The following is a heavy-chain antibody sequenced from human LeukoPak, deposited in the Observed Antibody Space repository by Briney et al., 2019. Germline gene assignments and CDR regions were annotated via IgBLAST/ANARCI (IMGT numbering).Heavy chain of an antibody. CDR2: IYSGGST. D-gene: IGHD6-6*01. CDR1: GFTVSSND. J-gene: IGHJ4*02. CDR3: AYSSKKYYFDY. Sequence: GGSLRLSCAASGFTVSSNDMNWVRQAPGKGLEWVSVIYSGGSTYYADSVKGRFTISRDNSKNTLYLQMNSLRAEDTAVYYCAYSSKKYYFDYWGQGTLVTVSS. V-gene: IGHV3-53*01.